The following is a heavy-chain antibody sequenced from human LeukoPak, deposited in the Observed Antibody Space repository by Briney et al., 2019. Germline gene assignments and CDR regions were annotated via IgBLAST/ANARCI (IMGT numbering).Heavy chain of an antibody. CDR2: IYDSAST. D-gene: IGHD4-23*01. CDR3: ARCRDGGRGEAADY. Sequence: SETLSLTCTVSGGSISGDNYWGGMRPTPGKGLDWIGSIYDSASTNYHPSLKSRVTIALDTSKNQVSLRLTSVTAADTAVYYCARCRDGGRGEAADYWGQGTLVTVSS. V-gene: IGHV4-39*07. J-gene: IGHJ4*02. CDR1: GGSISGDNY.